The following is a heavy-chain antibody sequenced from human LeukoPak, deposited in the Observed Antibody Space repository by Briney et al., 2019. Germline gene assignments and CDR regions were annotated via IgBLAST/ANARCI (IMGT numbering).Heavy chain of an antibody. J-gene: IGHJ6*03. Sequence: SETLSLTCTVSGGSISIYYWSWIRQPPGKGLEWIGYIYYSGSTNYNPSLKSRVTISVDTSKNQFSLKLSSVTAADTAVYYCARDQGGYDSAYYYYMDVWGKGTTVTVSS. D-gene: IGHD5-12*01. V-gene: IGHV4-59*12. CDR2: IYYSGST. CDR1: GGSISIYY. CDR3: ARDQGGYDSAYYYYMDV.